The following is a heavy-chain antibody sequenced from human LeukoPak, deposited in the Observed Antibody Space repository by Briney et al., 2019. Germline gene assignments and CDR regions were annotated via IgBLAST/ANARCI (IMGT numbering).Heavy chain of an antibody. CDR3: ARDVYCSSTSCYKFDY. J-gene: IGHJ4*02. Sequence: GGSLRLSCAASGFTFSSYSMNWVRQAPGKGLEWVSSISSSSSYIYYADSVKGRFTISRDNAKNSLYLQMNSLRAEDTAVYYCARDVYCSSTSCYKFDYWGQATLVTVSS. D-gene: IGHD2-2*01. V-gene: IGHV3-21*01. CDR2: ISSSSSYI. CDR1: GFTFSSYS.